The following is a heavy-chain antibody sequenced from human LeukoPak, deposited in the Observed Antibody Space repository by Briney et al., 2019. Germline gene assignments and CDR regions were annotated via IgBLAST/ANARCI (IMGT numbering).Heavy chain of an antibody. Sequence: SETLSLTCTVSGGSFSSSSYYWGWIRQPPGKGLEWIGSIYYSGSTYYNPSLKSRVTISVDTSKNQFSLKLSSVTAADTAVYYCARHAYNGDYVNQWGQGTLVTVSS. J-gene: IGHJ4*02. V-gene: IGHV4-39*01. CDR2: IYYSGST. D-gene: IGHD4-17*01. CDR3: ARHAYNGDYVNQ. CDR1: GGSFSSSSYY.